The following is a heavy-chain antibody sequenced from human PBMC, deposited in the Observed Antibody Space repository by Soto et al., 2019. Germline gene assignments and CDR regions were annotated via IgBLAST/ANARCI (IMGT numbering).Heavy chain of an antibody. D-gene: IGHD2-21*01. CDR3: ARLRIATNNYKWFDP. J-gene: IGHJ5*02. V-gene: IGHV4-31*01. Sequence: PSETLSLTCIVSGAALNSGNYYWSWIRQVPGKGLEWIGHIYVTGAVDYNPSLRDQIIISQDTSERQFSLNLRLVTAADTAVYYCARLRIATNNYKWFDPWGQGTLVTVSS. CDR2: IYVTGAV. CDR1: GAALNSGNYY.